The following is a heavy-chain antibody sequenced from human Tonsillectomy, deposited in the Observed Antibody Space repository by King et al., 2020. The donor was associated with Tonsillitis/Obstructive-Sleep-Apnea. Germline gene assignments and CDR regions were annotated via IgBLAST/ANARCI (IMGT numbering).Heavy chain of an antibody. D-gene: IGHD3-10*01. Sequence: VQLVESGGGLIQPGGSLKLSCVASGFTFSSYEMNWVRQAPGKGREWVSHISSSGSTMYNADSVRGRFTISRDNAKNSLCLQMNSLRVEDTAVYYCARDSPHYYGSGSYMDVWGQGTTVTVSS. CDR1: GFTFSSYE. CDR2: ISSSGSTM. CDR3: ARDSPHYYGSGSYMDV. V-gene: IGHV3-48*03. J-gene: IGHJ6*02.